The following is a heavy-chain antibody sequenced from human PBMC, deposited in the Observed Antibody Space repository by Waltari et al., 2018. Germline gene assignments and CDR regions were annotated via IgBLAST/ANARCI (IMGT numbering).Heavy chain of an antibody. Sequence: QVQLVQSGAEVKKPGSSVKVSCKASGGTFSSYAISWVRQAPGHGLEWMGGINPIFGTANYAQKFQGRVTITADKSTSTAYMELSSLRSEDTAVYYCARDRRRDYGDYEGDAFDIWGQGTMVTVSS. CDR3: ARDRRRDYGDYEGDAFDI. D-gene: IGHD4-17*01. V-gene: IGHV1-69*14. CDR1: GGTFSSYA. CDR2: INPIFGTA. J-gene: IGHJ3*02.